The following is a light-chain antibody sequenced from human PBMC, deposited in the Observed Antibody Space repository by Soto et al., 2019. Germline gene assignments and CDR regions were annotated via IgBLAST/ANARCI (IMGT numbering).Light chain of an antibody. CDR1: ESITNW. Sequence: DIQMTQSPPTLSASVGDRVTISCRASESITNWLAWYQHKPGKAPKLLIYKASSLESGVPSRFSGSGSGTEFTLTISSLQPDEFATYYWQQYKSPPWTFGQGTKVEIK. J-gene: IGKJ1*01. CDR2: KAS. V-gene: IGKV1-5*03. CDR3: QQYKSPPWT.